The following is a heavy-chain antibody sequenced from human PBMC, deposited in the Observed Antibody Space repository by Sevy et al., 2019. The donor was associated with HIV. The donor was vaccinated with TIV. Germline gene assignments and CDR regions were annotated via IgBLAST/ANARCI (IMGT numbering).Heavy chain of an antibody. CDR1: GFTFSSYW. V-gene: IGHV3-7*01. Sequence: GGSLRLSCAASGFTFSSYWMNWVRQAPGKGLEWVANIKQDGSEKYYVCSVKGRFTISRDNAKNSLYQQMNSLRAEDTAVYYCARGVYYYDSSAYFAFDIWGRGTMVTVSS. J-gene: IGHJ3*02. CDR3: ARGVYYYDSSAYFAFDI. CDR2: IKQDGSEK. D-gene: IGHD3-22*01.